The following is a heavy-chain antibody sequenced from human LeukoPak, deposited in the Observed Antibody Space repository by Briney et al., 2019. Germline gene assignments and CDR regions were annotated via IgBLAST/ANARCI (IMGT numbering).Heavy chain of an antibody. CDR2: INPNSGGT. V-gene: IGHV1-2*02. Sequence: GASVKVSCKASGYTFTGYYIHWVRQAPGQGLEWMGWINPNSGGTNYAQKFQGRVTMTRDTSISTAYMELSRLISDDTAVYYCARELARSYWYFDLWGRGTLLTVSS. J-gene: IGHJ2*01. CDR3: ARELARSYWYFDL. D-gene: IGHD1-1*01. CDR1: GYTFTGYY.